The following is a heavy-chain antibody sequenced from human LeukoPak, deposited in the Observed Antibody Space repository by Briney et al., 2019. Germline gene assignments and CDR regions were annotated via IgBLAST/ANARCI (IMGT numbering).Heavy chain of an antibody. CDR1: GGSISSYY. CDR2: IYYSGGT. D-gene: IGHD3-9*01. Sequence: SETLSLTCTVSGGSISSYYWSWIRQPPGKGLEWIGYIYYSGGTNYNPSLKSRVTISVDTSKNQFSLKLSSVTAADTAVYYCARTSYDILTKNSNNWFDPWGQGTLVTVSS. V-gene: IGHV4-59*01. CDR3: ARTSYDILTKNSNNWFDP. J-gene: IGHJ5*02.